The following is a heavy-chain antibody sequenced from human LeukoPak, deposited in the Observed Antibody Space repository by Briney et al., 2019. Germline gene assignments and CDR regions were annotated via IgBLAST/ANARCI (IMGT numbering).Heavy chain of an antibody. CDR3: ARAIRTLEYSSSSPYYYMDV. D-gene: IGHD6-6*01. J-gene: IGHJ6*03. V-gene: IGHV1-69*06. Sequence: SVKVSCKASGGTFSSYAISWVRQAPGQGLEWMGGIIPIFGTANYAQKFQGRVTITADKSTSTAYMELSSLRSEDTAVYYCARAIRTLEYSSSSPYYYMDVWGKGTTVTVSS. CDR1: GGTFSSYA. CDR2: IIPIFGTA.